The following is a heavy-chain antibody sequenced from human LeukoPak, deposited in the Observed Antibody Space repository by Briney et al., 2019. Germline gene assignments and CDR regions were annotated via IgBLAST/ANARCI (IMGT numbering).Heavy chain of an antibody. CDR2: IYTSGST. CDR3: ARGGSYSPNWFDP. D-gene: IGHD3-16*01. CDR1: GGSFSGYY. J-gene: IGHJ5*02. V-gene: IGHV4-4*09. Sequence: SETLSLTCAVYGGSFSGYYWSWIRQPPGKGLEWIGYIYTSGSTNYNPSLKSRVTISVDTSKNQFSLKLSSVTAADTAVYYCARGGSYSPNWFDPWGQGTLVTVSS.